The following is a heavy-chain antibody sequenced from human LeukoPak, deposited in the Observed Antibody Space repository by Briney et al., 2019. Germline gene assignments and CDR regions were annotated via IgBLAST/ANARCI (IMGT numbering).Heavy chain of an antibody. CDR3: ARDLGVYSSGWDYYYYYGMDV. V-gene: IGHV1-46*01. Sequence: ASVKVSCKASGYTFTSYYMHWVRQAPGQGLEWMGIINPSGGSTSYAQKFQGRVTMTRDTSTSTVYMELSSLRSEDTAVYYCARDLGVYSSGWDYYYYYGMDVWGQGTTVTVSS. D-gene: IGHD6-19*01. J-gene: IGHJ6*02. CDR2: INPSGGST. CDR1: GYTFTSYY.